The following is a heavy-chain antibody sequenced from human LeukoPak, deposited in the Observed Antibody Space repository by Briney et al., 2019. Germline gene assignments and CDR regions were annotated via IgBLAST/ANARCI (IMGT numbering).Heavy chain of an antibody. J-gene: IGHJ5*02. CDR1: GYTFMAYY. CDR2: INPNNGAT. CDR3: ARDTAKNWFDP. V-gene: IGHV1-2*02. Sequence: ASVKVFCKASGYTFMAYYLHWVRQAPGQGLEWMGWINPNNGATGYAQNFQGRVTMTRDTSISTDYMELSRLRADDTAVYYCARDTAKNWFDPWGQGTLVTVSS. D-gene: IGHD5-18*01.